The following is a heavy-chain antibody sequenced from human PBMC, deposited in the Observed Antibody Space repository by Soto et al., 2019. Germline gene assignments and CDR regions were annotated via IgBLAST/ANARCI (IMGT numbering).Heavy chain of an antibody. CDR1: GYTVTRNH. D-gene: IGHD3-16*02. Sequence: ASVKVSGKASGYTVTRNHMHWVRQAPGQGLEWMGFINVATGNARYSRKFQGRVILTRDTSASTIHMELSGLTTEDTAVYYCARDGNFASLAVIDYWGQGTSVSVSS. V-gene: IGHV1-3*01. CDR3: ARDGNFASLAVIDY. CDR2: INVATGNA. J-gene: IGHJ4*02.